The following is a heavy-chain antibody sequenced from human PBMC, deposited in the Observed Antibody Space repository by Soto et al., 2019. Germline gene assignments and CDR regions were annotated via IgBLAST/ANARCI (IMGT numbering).Heavy chain of an antibody. CDR2: IYYSGST. D-gene: IGHD3-16*02. CDR1: GGSISSYY. J-gene: IGHJ4*02. V-gene: IGHV4-39*01. CDR3: ARSTFGGVIVGY. Sequence: SETLSLTCTVSGGSISSYYWGWIRQPPGKGLEWIGSIYYSGSTYYNPSLKSRVTISVDTSKNQFSLKLSSVTAADTAVYYCARSTFGGVIVGYWGQGTLVTVSS.